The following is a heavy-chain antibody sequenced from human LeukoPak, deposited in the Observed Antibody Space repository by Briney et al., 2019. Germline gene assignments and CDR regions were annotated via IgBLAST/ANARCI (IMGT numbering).Heavy chain of an antibody. D-gene: IGHD5-18*01. J-gene: IGHJ6*02. Sequence: GRSLRLSCTGFGFTFGDHAMAWVRQAPGKGPEWVGFIRSKTYGGTTEYAASVKGRFTISRADSISIAYLQMNSLKTEDTAVYYCGRGPIQLWLHNGMDVWGQGTTVTVSS. V-gene: IGHV3-49*04. CDR1: GFTFGDHA. CDR3: GRGPIQLWLHNGMDV. CDR2: IRSKTYGGTT.